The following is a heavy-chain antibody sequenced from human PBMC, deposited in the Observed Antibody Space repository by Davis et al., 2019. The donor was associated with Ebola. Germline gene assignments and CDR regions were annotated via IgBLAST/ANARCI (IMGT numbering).Heavy chain of an antibody. J-gene: IGHJ4*02. D-gene: IGHD2-15*01. CDR3: ARSRGCSGGSCYFDY. Sequence: SETLSLTCTVSGGSISTHYWSWIRQPPGKGLEWIGYIYYSGSTTYNPSLRSRVTISVDTSKTQFSLKVSSVTAADTAVYYCARSRGCSGGSCYFDYWGQGTLVTVSS. CDR1: GGSISTHY. V-gene: IGHV4-59*11. CDR2: IYYSGST.